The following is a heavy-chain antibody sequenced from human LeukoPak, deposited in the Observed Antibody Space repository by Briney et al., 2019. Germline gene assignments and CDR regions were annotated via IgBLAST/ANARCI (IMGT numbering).Heavy chain of an antibody. V-gene: IGHV4-39*01. Sequence: SETLSLTCTVSGGSTSSSGYYWGWVRQPPGKGLEWIGSIYNSGSTYYNPSLKSRVTISVDTSKNQFSLKVSSVTAADTAVYFCARQSGSYYVGLDYWGQGTLVTVSS. J-gene: IGHJ4*02. D-gene: IGHD1-26*01. CDR1: GGSTSSSGYY. CDR3: ARQSGSYYVGLDY. CDR2: IYNSGST.